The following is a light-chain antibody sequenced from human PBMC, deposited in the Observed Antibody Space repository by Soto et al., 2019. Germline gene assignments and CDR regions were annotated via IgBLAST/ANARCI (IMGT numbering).Light chain of an antibody. CDR3: QQYDKRPPWT. CDR1: QPISSA. V-gene: IGKV3-15*01. Sequence: ELVMTQSPATLSVSPGERATLSCMARQPISSALAWYQHKPGQAPRLLIHGSSTRATGIPARFSGSGSGTEFTLTISSLQSEDSAIYYCQQYDKRPPWTFGQGTKVDTK. J-gene: IGKJ1*01. CDR2: GSS.